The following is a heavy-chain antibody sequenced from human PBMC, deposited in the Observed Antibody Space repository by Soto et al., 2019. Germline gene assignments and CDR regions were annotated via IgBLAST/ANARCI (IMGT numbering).Heavy chain of an antibody. V-gene: IGHV5-51*01. CDR1: GYSFTSYW. J-gene: IGHJ3*02. CDR2: IYPGDSDT. Sequence: PGESLKISCKGSGYSFTSYWIGWVRQMPGKGLEWMGIIYPGDSDTRYSPSFQGQVTISADKSISTAYLQWSSLKASDTAMYYCARSPITMVGAVIKKRVFDIWGQGKMVTVSS. CDR3: ARSPITMVGAVIKKRVFDI. D-gene: IGHD3-10*01.